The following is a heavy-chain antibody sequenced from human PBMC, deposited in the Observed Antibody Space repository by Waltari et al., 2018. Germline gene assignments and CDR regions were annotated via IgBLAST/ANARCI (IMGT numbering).Heavy chain of an antibody. CDR1: GGSISSGGYY. V-gene: IGHV4-31*03. CDR3: ARGSHCNGYDCYYHFDF. Sequence: QVQLQESGPGLVKPSQTLSLTCTVPGGSISSGGYYWSWIRQHPGKGLEWIGYIYYSGSTYYNPSLKSRVTISVDTSKNQFSLKLSSVTAADTAVYYCARGSHCNGYDCYYHFDFWGQGTLVTVSS. J-gene: IGHJ4*02. CDR2: IYYSGST. D-gene: IGHD2-21*01.